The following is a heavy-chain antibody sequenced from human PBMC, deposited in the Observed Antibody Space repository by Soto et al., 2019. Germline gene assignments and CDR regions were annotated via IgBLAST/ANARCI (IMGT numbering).Heavy chain of an antibody. CDR1: GFSFRSYA. CDR2: ISAGGDGT. J-gene: IGHJ4*02. V-gene: IGHV3-23*01. CDR3: VDGGRYPYY. Sequence: EVQLLESGGDLVQPGGSLRLSCAASGFSFRSYAMGWVRQAPGKGLNWVSSISAGGDGTYYADSVKGRFTISRDNSKNTVYLQMTSLRADDTAVYYCVDGGRYPYYWGPGTLVTVSS. D-gene: IGHD1-26*01.